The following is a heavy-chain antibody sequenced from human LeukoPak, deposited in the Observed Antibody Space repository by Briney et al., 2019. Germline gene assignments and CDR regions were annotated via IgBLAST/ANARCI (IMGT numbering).Heavy chain of an antibody. D-gene: IGHD5-18*01. CDR2: MQNDGSTK. V-gene: IGHV3-30*02. CDR3: ATNGYGSFYLDY. Sequence: GGSLRLSCAASGFTFSTYGLHWVRQTPDKGLEWVAFMQNDGSTKYFTDSVGGRFTIPRDNSKNTLYMQVNSLRPEDTAVYYCATNGYGSFYLDYWGQGTLVTVSS. CDR1: GFTFSTYG. J-gene: IGHJ4*02.